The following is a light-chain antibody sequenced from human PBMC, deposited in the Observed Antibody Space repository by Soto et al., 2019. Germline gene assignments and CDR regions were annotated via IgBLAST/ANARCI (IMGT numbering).Light chain of an antibody. V-gene: IGKV1-27*01. CDR1: QGVSNN. J-gene: IGKJ3*01. CDR2: AAS. CDR3: QKYNSAPYT. Sequence: DIQMTQAPSSLSASVGDRVTITCRASQGVSNNLAWYQQRPGRVPKLLIYAASTLQSGVPSRFSGSGSGTDFTLTISSLQPEDVATYYCQKYNSAPYTFGPGTTVDLK.